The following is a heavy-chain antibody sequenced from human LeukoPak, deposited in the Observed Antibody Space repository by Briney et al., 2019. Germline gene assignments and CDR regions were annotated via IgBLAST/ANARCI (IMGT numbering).Heavy chain of an antibody. CDR1: GYTFTSYY. CDR2: INPGGGST. J-gene: IGHJ4*02. V-gene: IGHV1-46*01. D-gene: IGHD3-22*01. Sequence: ASVKVSCEASGYTFTSYYMHWVRQAPGQGLEWMGIINPGGGSTSYAQKFQGRVTMTRDTSTSTVYMELSSLRSEDTAVYYCARDTPKSPYYYDSSGYYFWGQGTLVTVSS. CDR3: ARDTPKSPYYYDSSGYYF.